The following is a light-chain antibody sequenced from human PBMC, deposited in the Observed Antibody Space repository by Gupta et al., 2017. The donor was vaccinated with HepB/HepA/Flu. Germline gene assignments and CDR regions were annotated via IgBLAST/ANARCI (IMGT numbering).Light chain of an antibody. J-gene: IGLJ2*01. CDR1: SLRSYY. CDR3: NSRDSSGKHVV. Sequence: SSELTQDPAVSVALGQTVRITCQGDSLRSYYASWYQQKPGQAPVLVIYGKNNRPSRIPDRFSDSSSGNTASLTINGAQAEDEADYYCNSRDSSGKHVVFGGGTKLTVL. V-gene: IGLV3-19*01. CDR2: GKN.